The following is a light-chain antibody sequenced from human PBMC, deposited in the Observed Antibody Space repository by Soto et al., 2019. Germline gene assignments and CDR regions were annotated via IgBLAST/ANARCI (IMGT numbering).Light chain of an antibody. CDR2: GAS. Sequence: EIVLTQSPGTLSLSPGERATLSCRASQSVSSSYLAWYQQKPGQAPRLLIYGASSRATGIPDRFSGSGSGNNLPLHISRLEPEDFAVYYCQQYGSSPPITFGQGTRLEIK. CDR1: QSVSSSY. CDR3: QQYGSSPPIT. V-gene: IGKV3-20*01. J-gene: IGKJ5*01.